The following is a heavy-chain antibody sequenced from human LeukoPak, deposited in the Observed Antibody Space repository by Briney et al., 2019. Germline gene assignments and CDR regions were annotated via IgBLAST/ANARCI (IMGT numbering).Heavy chain of an antibody. CDR3: AGLRRAYYYYMDA. CDR1: EVTFSTYT. V-gene: IGHV3-21*06. CDR2: ISGSGNYI. Sequence: GGSLRLSCAASEVTFSTYTMTWVRQAPGKGLEWVSSISGSGNYIYYADSLKGRFTISRDNANNLLFLQMSSLRAEDTAVYFCAGLRRAYYYYMDAWGKGTTVTVSS. J-gene: IGHJ6*03.